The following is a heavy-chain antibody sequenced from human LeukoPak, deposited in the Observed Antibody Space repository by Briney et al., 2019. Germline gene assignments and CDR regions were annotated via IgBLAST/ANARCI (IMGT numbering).Heavy chain of an antibody. CDR1: GFSFRKYA. D-gene: IGHD3-22*01. J-gene: IGHJ4*02. CDR3: ARDRGRYYDSRGFYWGYYFDS. V-gene: IGHV3-23*01. CDR2: ICGSGDSP. Sequence: PGGSLRLSCVASGFSFRKYAIHCVPQAPRKGLEWVSTICGSGDSPYYAVTVNGRFNISRDNSKDTLYPQMSSVRVDDTAVYYCARDRGRYYDSRGFYWGYYFDSWGQGILVTVST.